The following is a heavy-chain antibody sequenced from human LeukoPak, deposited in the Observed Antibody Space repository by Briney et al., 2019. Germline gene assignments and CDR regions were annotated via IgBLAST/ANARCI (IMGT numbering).Heavy chain of an antibody. V-gene: IGHV3-23*01. CDR1: GFTFSSYA. CDR2: ISGSGGST. D-gene: IGHD5-12*01. Sequence: GGSLRLSCAASGFTFSSYAMSWVRQAPGKGLEWVSAISGSGGSTYYADSVKGRFTISRDNSKNTLYLQMNSLRAEDTAVYYCATSSDIVATMGYYFDHWGQGTLVTVSS. CDR3: ATSSDIVATMGYYFDH. J-gene: IGHJ4*02.